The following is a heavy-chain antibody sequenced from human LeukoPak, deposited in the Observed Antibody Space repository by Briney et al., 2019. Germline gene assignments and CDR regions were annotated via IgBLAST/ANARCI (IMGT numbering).Heavy chain of an antibody. CDR3: AKVFEQLRFLEWWDY. D-gene: IGHD3-3*01. CDR1: GFTFSSYA. Sequence: GSLRLSCAASGFTFSSYAMSWVRQAPRKGLEWVSAISGSGDTTHYADSVKGRFTISRDNSKNTLYLQMNSLRAEDTAVYYCAKVFEQLRFLEWWDYWGQGTLVTVSS. J-gene: IGHJ4*02. V-gene: IGHV3-23*01. CDR2: ISGSGDTT.